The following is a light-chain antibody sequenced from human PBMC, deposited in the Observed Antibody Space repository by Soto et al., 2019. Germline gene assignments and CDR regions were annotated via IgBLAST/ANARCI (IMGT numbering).Light chain of an antibody. CDR3: QKCESPPCT. Sequence: DIQMTQSPSSLSASVGDRVTITCRASQGIANYLAWYQQKPGKGPKLLIYAAATLQSGVPSRFSGSGSGTDFTLTISSLQPEDVANYYCQKCESPPCTFGEGTKVEIK. J-gene: IGKJ4*01. CDR2: AAA. CDR1: QGIANY. V-gene: IGKV1-27*01.